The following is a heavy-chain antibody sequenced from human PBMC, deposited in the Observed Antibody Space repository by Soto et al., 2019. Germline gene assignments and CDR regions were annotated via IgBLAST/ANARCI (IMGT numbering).Heavy chain of an antibody. CDR2: ISTAGYTT. CDR1: GFTFTSYA. J-gene: IGHJ4*02. V-gene: IGHV3-23*01. Sequence: GGSLRLSCAASGFTFTSYAMNWVRQAPGKGLEWVSVISTAGYTTYYADSVKGRFTISRDNSKNTLYLQMNSLRAEDTAVYYSARPRSEWYLIDYWGQGTLVTSPQ. D-gene: IGHD6-19*01. CDR3: ARPRSEWYLIDY.